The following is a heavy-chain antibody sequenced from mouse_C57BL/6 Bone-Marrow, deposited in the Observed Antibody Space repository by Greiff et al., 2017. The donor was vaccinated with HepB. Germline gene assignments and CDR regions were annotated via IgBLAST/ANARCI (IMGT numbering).Heavy chain of an antibody. J-gene: IGHJ1*03. D-gene: IGHD1-1*01. CDR1: GYTFTSYG. Sequence: VQLQQSGAELARPGASVKLSCKASGYTFTSYGISWVKQRTGQGLEWIGEIYPRSGNTYYNEKFKGKATLTADKSSSTAYMELRSLASEDSAVYFCARLYYGSPPGVWGTGTTVTVSS. V-gene: IGHV1-81*01. CDR3: ARLYYGSPPGV. CDR2: IYPRSGNT.